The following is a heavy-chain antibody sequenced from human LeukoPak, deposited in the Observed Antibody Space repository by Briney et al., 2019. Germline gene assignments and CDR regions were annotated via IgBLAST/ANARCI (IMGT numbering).Heavy chain of an antibody. V-gene: IGHV3-7*01. J-gene: IGHJ4*02. CDR1: GFSFSDYY. CDR3: ARARGLALGY. CDR2: IKQDGSEK. D-gene: IGHD4-17*01. Sequence: QPGGSPRLSCAASGFSFSDYYMTWIRQAPGNGLEWVANIKQDGSEKYYVDSVKGRFTISRDNAKNSLYLQMNSLRAEDTAVYYCARARGLALGYWGQGTLVTVSS.